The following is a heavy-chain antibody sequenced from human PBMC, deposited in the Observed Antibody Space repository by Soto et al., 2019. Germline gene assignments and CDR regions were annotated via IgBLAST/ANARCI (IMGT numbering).Heavy chain of an antibody. CDR3: GKGGGSIRG. Sequence: EVQLVESGGGLVQPGRSLRLSCAASGFTFDDYAMHWVRQAPGKGLEWVSGISWNSGSIGYADSVKGRFTISRDNAKSSLYRQMNSLRAEDTALYCCGKGGGSIRGWGQGTLVTVSS. CDR1: GFTFDDYA. D-gene: IGHD3-16*01. CDR2: ISWNSGSI. J-gene: IGHJ4*02. V-gene: IGHV3-9*01.